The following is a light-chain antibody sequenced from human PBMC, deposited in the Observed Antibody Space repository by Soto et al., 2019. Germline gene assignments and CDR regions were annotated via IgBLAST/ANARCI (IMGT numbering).Light chain of an antibody. J-gene: IGKJ1*01. CDR2: KAS. V-gene: IGKV1-5*03. CDR3: QHYNTYPWT. CDR1: QTISSW. Sequence: DIQISRSPSSRSSSVGYIFTTTCRASQTISSWLSWYQQKPGKAPNLLIHKASHLESGVPSRFSGSGSGAEFTLTISSLQPGDFATYYCQHYNTYPWTFGQGTKVDIK.